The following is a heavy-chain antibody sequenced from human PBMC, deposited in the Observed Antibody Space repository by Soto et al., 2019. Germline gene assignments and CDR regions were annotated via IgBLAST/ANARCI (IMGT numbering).Heavy chain of an antibody. V-gene: IGHV3-33*01. CDR3: ARELKHIVVVPAAVGGSDY. CDR2: IWYDGSNK. Sequence: QVQLVESGGGVVQPGRSLRLSCAASVFTFSSYGMHWVRQAPGKGLEWVAVIWYDGSNKYYADSVKGRFTISRDNSKNTLYLQMNSLRAEDTAVYYCARELKHIVVVPAAVGGSDYWGQGTLVTVSS. D-gene: IGHD2-2*01. CDR1: VFTFSSYG. J-gene: IGHJ4*02.